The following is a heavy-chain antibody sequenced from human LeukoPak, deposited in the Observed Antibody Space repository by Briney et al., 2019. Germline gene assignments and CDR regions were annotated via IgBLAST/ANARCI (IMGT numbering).Heavy chain of an antibody. CDR2: INHSGST. V-gene: IGHV4-34*01. CDR1: GGSFSGYY. Sequence: SETLSLTCAVYGGSFSGYYWSWIRQPPGKGLEWIGEINHSGSTNYNPSLKSRVTISVDTSKNQFSLKLSSVTAADTALYYCARDVLDYGGNVYYYYGMDVWGQGTTVTVSS. J-gene: IGHJ6*02. D-gene: IGHD4-23*01. CDR3: ARDVLDYGGNVYYYYGMDV.